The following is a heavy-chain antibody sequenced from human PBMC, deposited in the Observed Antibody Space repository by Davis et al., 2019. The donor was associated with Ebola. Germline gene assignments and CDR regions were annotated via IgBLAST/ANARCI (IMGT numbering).Heavy chain of an antibody. CDR1: GFTFSNYR. Sequence: PGGSLRLSCAASGFTFSNYRMHWVRQAPGKGLEWVAVISYDGSNKYYADSVKGRFTISRDNSKNTLYLQMSSLRAEDTAVYYCARDLPGGDWYFDLWGRGTLVTVSS. J-gene: IGHJ2*01. CDR2: ISYDGSNK. CDR3: ARDLPGGDWYFDL. D-gene: IGHD1-14*01. V-gene: IGHV3-30*03.